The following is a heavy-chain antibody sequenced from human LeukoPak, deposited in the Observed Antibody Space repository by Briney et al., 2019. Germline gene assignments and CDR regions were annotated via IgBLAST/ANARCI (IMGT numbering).Heavy chain of an antibody. CDR1: GGSFSDYY. J-gene: IGHJ4*02. Sequence: SETLSLTCAVYGGSFSDYYWNWIRQSPGKGLEWIGEINHSGSTDYNPSLKSRITMSVDTSKNQFSLKLSSVTAADTAVYYCARWEYSRSWYFDFWRQGTLVIVSS. CDR2: INHSGST. D-gene: IGHD6-13*01. CDR3: ARWEYSRSWYFDF. V-gene: IGHV4-34*01.